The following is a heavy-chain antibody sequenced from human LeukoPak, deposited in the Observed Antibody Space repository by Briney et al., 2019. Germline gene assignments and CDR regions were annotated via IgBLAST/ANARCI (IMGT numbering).Heavy chain of an antibody. CDR2: ISWHSGRI. Sequence: GGSLRLSCAASGFSFDDYAMHWVRQAPGKGLEWASGISWHSGRIAYADSVRGRFTISRDNAKNSLSLQMNSLRDDDTAVYYCAKDAYGGATFFYYMDVWGKGTTVVVSS. V-gene: IGHV3-9*01. CDR1: GFSFDDYA. J-gene: IGHJ6*03. CDR3: AKDAYGGATFFYYMDV. D-gene: IGHD2/OR15-2a*01.